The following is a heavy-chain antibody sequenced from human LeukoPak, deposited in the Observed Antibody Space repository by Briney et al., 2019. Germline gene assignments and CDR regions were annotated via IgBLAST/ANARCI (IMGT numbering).Heavy chain of an antibody. D-gene: IGHD7-27*01. CDR1: GGSLSYYY. CDR3: ARHLWDYTYYYMDV. J-gene: IGHJ6*03. Sequence: SETLSLTCAVYGGSLSYYYWSWIRQPPGKGLEWIGYIYYSGSTNYNPSLKSRVTISVDTSKNQFSLKLSSVTAADTAVYYCARHLWDYTYYYMDVWGKGTTVTVSS. V-gene: IGHV4-59*08. CDR2: IYYSGST.